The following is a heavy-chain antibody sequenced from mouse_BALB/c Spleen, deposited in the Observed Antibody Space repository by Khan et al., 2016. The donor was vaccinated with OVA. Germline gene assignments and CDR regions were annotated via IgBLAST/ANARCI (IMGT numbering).Heavy chain of an antibody. D-gene: IGHD2-14*01. CDR1: GDSITTGY. V-gene: IGHV3-8*02. CDR2: IIYTGYT. CDR3: ARSTYRYAFVY. J-gene: IGHJ3*01. Sequence: EVQLQESGPSLVKPSQTLSLTCSVTGDSITTGYWNWLRKFPGNKLEYMGYIIYTGYTYYNPSLKSRISITRHTSNNQYYLQLNSVTDEDTATDYCARSTYRYAFVYWGQGTLVTVSA.